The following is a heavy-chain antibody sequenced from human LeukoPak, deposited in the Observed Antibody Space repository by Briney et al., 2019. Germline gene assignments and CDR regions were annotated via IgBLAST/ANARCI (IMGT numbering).Heavy chain of an antibody. CDR2: IKKDGSET. J-gene: IGHJ4*02. V-gene: IGHV3-7*03. CDR1: GFTFSTSW. Sequence: GGSLGLSCAASGFTFSTSWMSWVRQVPGKGLEWEANIKKDGSETYYVDSVKGRFTISRDNAKNSLYLQMNSLRAEDTAMYYCARGRYSGTTYYFDYWGQGTLVTVSS. CDR3: ARGRYSGTTYYFDY. D-gene: IGHD5-12*01.